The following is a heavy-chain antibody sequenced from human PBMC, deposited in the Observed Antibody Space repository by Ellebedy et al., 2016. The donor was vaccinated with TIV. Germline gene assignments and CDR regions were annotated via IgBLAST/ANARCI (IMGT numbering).Heavy chain of an antibody. V-gene: IGHV4-39*01. D-gene: IGHD3-9*01. CDR1: GGSISSSSYY. CDR2: IYYSVST. J-gene: IGHJ4*02. CDR3: ARLALYYDILTGYYSWDY. Sequence: MPSETLSLTCTVSGGSISSSSYYWGWIRQPPGKGLEWIGSIYYSVSTYYNPSLKSRVTISVDTSKNQFSLKLSSVTAADTAVYYCARLALYYDILTGYYSWDYWGQGTLVTVSS.